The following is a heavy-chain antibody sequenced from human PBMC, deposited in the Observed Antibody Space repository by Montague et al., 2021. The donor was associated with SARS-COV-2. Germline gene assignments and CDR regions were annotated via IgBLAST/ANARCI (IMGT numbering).Heavy chain of an antibody. CDR3: ARVRITMIIVVTYFDY. V-gene: IGHV4-31*03. CDR1: GGSISSGGYY. Sequence: TLSLTCTVSGGSISSGGYYWSWIRQHPGKGLEWIGYTYYSGSTYYNPSLKSRVTISVDTSKNQFSLKLGSVTAADTAVYYCARVRITMIIVVTYFDYWGQGTLVTVSS. J-gene: IGHJ4*02. CDR2: TYYSGST. D-gene: IGHD3-22*01.